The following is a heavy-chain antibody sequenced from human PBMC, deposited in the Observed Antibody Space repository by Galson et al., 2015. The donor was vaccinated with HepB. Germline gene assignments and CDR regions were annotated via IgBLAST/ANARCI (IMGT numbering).Heavy chain of an antibody. CDR2: ISYDGSNK. D-gene: IGHD3-10*01. CDR1: GFTFSSYG. Sequence: SLRLSCAASGFTFSSYGMHWVRQAPGKGLEWVAVISYDGSNKYYADSVKGRFTISRDNSKNTLYLQMNSLRAEDTAVYYCAKELRFGDAYYYYGMDVWGQGTTVTVSS. V-gene: IGHV3-30*18. CDR3: AKELRFGDAYYYYGMDV. J-gene: IGHJ6*02.